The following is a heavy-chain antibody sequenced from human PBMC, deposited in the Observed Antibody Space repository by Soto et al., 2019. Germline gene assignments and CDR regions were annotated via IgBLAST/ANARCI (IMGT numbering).Heavy chain of an antibody. D-gene: IGHD2-8*01. J-gene: IGHJ4*02. CDR3: ARTPRSMMVYAISQ. CDR1: GDSISDYY. CDR2: VYYIGSP. Sequence: QVQLQESGPGLVKPSETLSLTCTVSGDSISDYYWNWIRQPPGQGLEWIGYVYYIGSPNYNPSRKSRVTMSVDTSKNQFSRKLSSVTAADTAVYYCARTPRSMMVYAISQWGQGTLGTVSS. V-gene: IGHV4-59*01.